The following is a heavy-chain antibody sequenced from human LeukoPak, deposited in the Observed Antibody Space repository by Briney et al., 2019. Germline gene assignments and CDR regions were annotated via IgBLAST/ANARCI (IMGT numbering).Heavy chain of an antibody. J-gene: IGHJ4*02. CDR1: GGSVSSYY. Sequence: PSETLSLTCTVSGGSVSSYYWSWIRQPAGKGLEWIGRIYTSGSTNYNPSLKSRVTMSVDTSKNQFSLKLSSVTAADTAVYYCARVSSSWYGEYYFDYWGQGTLVTVSS. D-gene: IGHD6-13*01. CDR2: IYTSGST. CDR3: ARVSSSWYGEYYFDY. V-gene: IGHV4-4*07.